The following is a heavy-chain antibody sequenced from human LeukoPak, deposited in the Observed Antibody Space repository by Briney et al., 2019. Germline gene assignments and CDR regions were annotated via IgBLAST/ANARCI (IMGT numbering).Heavy chain of an antibody. V-gene: IGHV4-34*01. Sequence: SETLSLTCAVSGGSFSDFYWSWIRQPPGKGLEWIGEINQSGSTNYNPSLKSRVSISLDTSKNQFSLKLSSVTAADTAVYYCARTRTFDAWGQGTLVTVSS. CDR1: GGSFSDFY. J-gene: IGHJ5*02. CDR3: ARTRTFDA. CDR2: INQSGST.